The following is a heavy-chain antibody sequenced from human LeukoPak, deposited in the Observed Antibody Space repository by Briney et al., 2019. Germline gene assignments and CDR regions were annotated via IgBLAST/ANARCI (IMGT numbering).Heavy chain of an antibody. D-gene: IGHD3-22*01. J-gene: IGHJ4*02. V-gene: IGHV4-34*01. Sequence: SETLSLTCAAYGGSFSGYYWSWIRQPPGKGLEWIGEINHSGSTNYNPSLKSRVTISVDTSKNQFSLKLSSVTAADTAVYYCARRGVYYCDSSGYYYWGQGTLVTVSS. CDR3: ARRGVYYCDSSGYYY. CDR1: GGSFSGYY. CDR2: INHSGST.